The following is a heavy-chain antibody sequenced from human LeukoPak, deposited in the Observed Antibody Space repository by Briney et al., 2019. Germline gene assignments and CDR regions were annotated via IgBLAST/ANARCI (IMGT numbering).Heavy chain of an antibody. J-gene: IGHJ4*02. V-gene: IGHV3-13*01. CDR3: ARARENDYDFDY. Sequence: GGSLSLSCAASGFTFSRYDMPWVRQATGKGLEWGSAIGTAGDTYFPGSVKGRFTISRENAKNSLYLQMNSLRAGDTAVYYCARARENDYDFDYWGQGTLVTVSS. CDR2: IGTAGDT. D-gene: IGHD4-17*01. CDR1: GFTFSRYD.